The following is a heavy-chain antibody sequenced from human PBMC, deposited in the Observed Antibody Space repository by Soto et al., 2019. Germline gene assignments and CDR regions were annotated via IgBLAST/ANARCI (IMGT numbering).Heavy chain of an antibody. CDR2: INSDGTRI. CDR3: ARAGDWNYVQDF. V-gene: IGHV3-74*01. D-gene: IGHD1-7*01. CDR1: GFTFTNYR. J-gene: IGHJ4*02. Sequence: EVQLVESGGGLVQPGGSLRLSCVASGFTFTNYRIHWVRQAPGKGLVWVARINSDGTRINYADSVKGRFTISRDNAKNTVCLQMNSLRDEDSAVYFCARAGDWNYVQDFWGQGTMVTVSS.